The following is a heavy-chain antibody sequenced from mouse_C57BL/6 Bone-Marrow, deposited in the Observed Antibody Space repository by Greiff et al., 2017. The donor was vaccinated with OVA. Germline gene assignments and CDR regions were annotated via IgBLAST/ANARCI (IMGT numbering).Heavy chain of an antibody. D-gene: IGHD2-3*01. Sequence: VQLKESGPELVKPGASVKISCKASGYSFTDYNMNWVKQSNGKSLEWIGVINPNYGTTSYNQKFKGKATLTVDQSSSTAYMQLNSLTSEDSAVYYCAIYDGYRVPFAYWGQGTLVTVSA. CDR2: INPNYGTT. V-gene: IGHV1-39*01. CDR3: AIYDGYRVPFAY. J-gene: IGHJ3*01. CDR1: GYSFTDYN.